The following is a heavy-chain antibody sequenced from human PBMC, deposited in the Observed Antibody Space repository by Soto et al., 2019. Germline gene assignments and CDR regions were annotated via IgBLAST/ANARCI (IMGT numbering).Heavy chain of an antibody. CDR3: ATAYVYDFENSNYYRDAFDI. D-gene: IGHD3-22*01. J-gene: IGHJ3*02. Sequence: GEALTLSCKASGYRFSFYWIGWVRQIPGKGLEWMAIMYPDDSDIRYSPSFEAHVTISADKSTSTAFLQWSSLKASDTAMYYCATAYVYDFENSNYYRDAFDIWRQGKLVTVSS. CDR1: GYRFSFYW. V-gene: IGHV5-51*01. CDR2: MYPDDSDI.